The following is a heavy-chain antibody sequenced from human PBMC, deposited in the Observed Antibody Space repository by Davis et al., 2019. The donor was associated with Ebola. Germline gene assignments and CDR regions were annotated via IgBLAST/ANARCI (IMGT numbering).Heavy chain of an antibody. CDR2: ISAYNGNT. CDR1: GGTFSSYA. V-gene: IGHV1-18*01. Sequence: ASVKVSCKASGGTFSSYAISWVRQAPGQGLEWMGWISAYNGNTNYAQKLQGRVTMTTDTSTSTAYMELRSLRSEDTAVYYCARDGGDTGQGFESFDYWGQGTLVTVSS. D-gene: IGHD3-16*01. CDR3: ARDGGDTGQGFESFDY. J-gene: IGHJ4*02.